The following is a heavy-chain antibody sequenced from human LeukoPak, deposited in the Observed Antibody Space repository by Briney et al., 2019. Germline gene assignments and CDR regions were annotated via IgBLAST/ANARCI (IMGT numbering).Heavy chain of an antibody. Sequence: SETLSLTCTVSGGSISSSSYYWGWIRQPPGKGLEWIGSIYYSGSTYYNPSLKSRVTISVDTSKNQFSLKLSSVTAADTAVYYCARGRRVRGVATYGMDVWGQGTTVTVSS. D-gene: IGHD3-10*01. CDR2: IYYSGST. CDR1: GGSISSSSYY. J-gene: IGHJ6*02. V-gene: IGHV4-39*07. CDR3: ARGRRVRGVATYGMDV.